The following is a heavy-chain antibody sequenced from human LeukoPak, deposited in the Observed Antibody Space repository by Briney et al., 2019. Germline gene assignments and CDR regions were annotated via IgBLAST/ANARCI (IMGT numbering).Heavy chain of an antibody. Sequence: AASVKVSCKASGYTFTSFAMHWVRQAPGQRLEWMGWFNAGNGNTIYSQKFQGRVTITRDTSASTAYMELSSLRSEDTAVYYCARDPSPGSYTVWFDPWGQGTLVTVSS. J-gene: IGHJ5*02. V-gene: IGHV1-3*01. CDR1: GYTFTSFA. D-gene: IGHD3-10*01. CDR2: FNAGNGNT. CDR3: ARDPSPGSYTVWFDP.